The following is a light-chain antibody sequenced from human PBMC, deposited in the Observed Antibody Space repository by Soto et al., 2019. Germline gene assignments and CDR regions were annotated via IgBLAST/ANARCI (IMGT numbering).Light chain of an antibody. CDR3: QQYNSWPST. Sequence: EIVMTQSPATLSVSPGERATLSCRASQSVSTNLAWYQQKPGQAPRLLIYGASTRATGIPARFSGSGSGTEFTLPISSMQSEDFEVYYCQQYNSWPSTFGQGTKVDIK. CDR1: QSVSTN. V-gene: IGKV3-15*01. J-gene: IGKJ1*01. CDR2: GAS.